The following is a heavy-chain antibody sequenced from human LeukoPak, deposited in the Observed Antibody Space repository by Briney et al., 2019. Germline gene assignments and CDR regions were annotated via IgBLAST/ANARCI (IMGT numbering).Heavy chain of an antibody. Sequence: GGSLRLSCAASGFSFSNYAMNWVRQAPGKGLEWVSSIDGSSSHIYYADSAKGRFTISRDNTKSSLYLQMNSLRAEDMAVYYCARGYCGGDCYGDWGQGTLVTVSS. CDR3: ARGYCGGDCYGD. V-gene: IGHV3-21*01. J-gene: IGHJ1*01. D-gene: IGHD2-21*02. CDR2: IDGSSSHI. CDR1: GFSFSNYA.